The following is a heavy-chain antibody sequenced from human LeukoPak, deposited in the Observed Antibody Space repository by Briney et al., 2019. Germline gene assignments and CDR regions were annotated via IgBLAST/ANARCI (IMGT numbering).Heavy chain of an antibody. CDR1: GYTFTGYY. Sequence: GASVKVSCKASGYTFTGYYMHWVRQAPGQGLEWMGRINPNSGGTNYAQKFQGRVTLTRDTSISTAYMELSRLRSDDTAVYYCARGRYSRDGYNFDYWGQGTLVTVSS. CDR3: ARGRYSRDGYNFDY. CDR2: INPNSGGT. V-gene: IGHV1-2*06. D-gene: IGHD5-24*01. J-gene: IGHJ4*02.